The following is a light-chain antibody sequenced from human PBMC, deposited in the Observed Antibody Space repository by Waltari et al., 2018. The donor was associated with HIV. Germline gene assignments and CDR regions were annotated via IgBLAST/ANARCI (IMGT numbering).Light chain of an antibody. V-gene: IGKV3-15*01. CDR3: QQYNNWLT. CDR1: QSVSNK. CDR2: DAS. Sequence: IVMTQSPATLSVSPGERATLSCRASQSVSNKLAWYQQKPGQAPRLLMYDASTRVTGIPARFSGSGSGTDFTLTISSLQSGDFAMYYCQQYNNWLTFGGGTKVEIK. J-gene: IGKJ4*01.